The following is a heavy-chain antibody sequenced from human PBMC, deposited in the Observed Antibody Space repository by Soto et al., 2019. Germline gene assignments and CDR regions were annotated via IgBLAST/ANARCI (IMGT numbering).Heavy chain of an antibody. D-gene: IGHD2-15*01. Sequence: QVLLQQWGAGLLKPSETLSLTCAVYGGSFSGFYWSWIRQPPGKGLEWIGEINHSGSTNYNPSLKSRVTISADTSKNQFSLQLSSVTAADTAVYYCVSKLGSCTGGSCNWYFDLWGRGTLVTVSS. CDR1: GGSFSGFY. J-gene: IGHJ2*01. V-gene: IGHV4-34*01. CDR3: VSKLGSCTGGSCNWYFDL. CDR2: INHSGST.